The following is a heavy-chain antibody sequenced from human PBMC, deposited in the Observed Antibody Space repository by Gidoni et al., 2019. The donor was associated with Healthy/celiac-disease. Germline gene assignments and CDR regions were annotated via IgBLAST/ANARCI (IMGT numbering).Heavy chain of an antibody. J-gene: IGHJ4*02. CDR2: ISSSSSYI. D-gene: IGHD3-22*01. CDR3: ARGRGSGYCGHTDY. Sequence: EVQLVESGGGLVKHGGSLRLSCAASGFTFSSYSMNWVRQAPGKGLEWVSSISSSSSYIYYADSVKGRFTISRDNAKNSLYLQMNSLRAEDTAVYYCARGRGSGYCGHTDYWGQGTLVTVSS. V-gene: IGHV3-21*01. CDR1: GFTFSSYS.